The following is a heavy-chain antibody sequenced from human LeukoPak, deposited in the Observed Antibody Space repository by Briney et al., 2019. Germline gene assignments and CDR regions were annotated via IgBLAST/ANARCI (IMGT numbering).Heavy chain of an antibody. CDR3: AKDMSTSWQIDY. D-gene: IGHD6-13*01. CDR1: GFTFSTYD. CDR2: IRHDGIKK. Sequence: GGSLRLSCGASGFTFSTYDMHWVRQAPGKGLEWVAYIRHDGIKKYYAHSVKGRFTISRDNSKNTLYLQMNSLRGEDTAIYYCAKDMSTSWQIDYWGQGTLVTVSS. J-gene: IGHJ4*02. V-gene: IGHV3-30*02.